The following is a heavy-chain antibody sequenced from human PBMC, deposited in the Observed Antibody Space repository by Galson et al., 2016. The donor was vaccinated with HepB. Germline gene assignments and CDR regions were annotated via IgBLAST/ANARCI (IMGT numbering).Heavy chain of an antibody. D-gene: IGHD6-19*01. Sequence: SETLSLTCTVSGASISGYYLSWIRQPPGKGLEWIGYTYYSGRTNYNPSLKSRVTISVDTSKNQFSLKLSPVTAADTAVYYCARDDSGGWYGFHYGMDVWGQGTTVTVSS. CDR2: TYYSGRT. J-gene: IGHJ6*02. CDR3: ARDDSGGWYGFHYGMDV. V-gene: IGHV4-59*01. CDR1: GASISGYY.